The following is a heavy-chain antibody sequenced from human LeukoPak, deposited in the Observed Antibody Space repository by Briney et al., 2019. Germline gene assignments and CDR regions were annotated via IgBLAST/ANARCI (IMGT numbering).Heavy chain of an antibody. CDR3: TTGITMVRGVIHLIDY. J-gene: IGHJ4*02. Sequence: PGGSLRLSCAASGFTFSNAWMSWVRQAPGKGLEWVGRIKSKTDGGTADYAAPVKGRFTISRDDSKNTLYLQMNSLKTEDTAVYYCTTGITMVRGVIHLIDYWGQGTLVTVSS. CDR1: GFTFSNAW. D-gene: IGHD3-10*01. V-gene: IGHV3-15*01. CDR2: IKSKTDGGTA.